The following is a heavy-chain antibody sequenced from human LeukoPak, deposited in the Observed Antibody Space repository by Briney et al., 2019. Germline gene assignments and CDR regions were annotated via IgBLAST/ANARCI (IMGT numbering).Heavy chain of an antibody. CDR3: ASAYSIVRGIDY. J-gene: IGHJ4*02. Sequence: SETLSLTCTVSGGSLSSSSYYWGWIRQPPGKGLEWIGSIYYSGSTYYNPSLKSRVTISVDTSKNQFSLKLSSVTAADTAVYYCASAYSIVRGIDYWGQGTLVTVSS. V-gene: IGHV4-39*07. D-gene: IGHD6-13*01. CDR1: GGSLSSSSYY. CDR2: IYYSGST.